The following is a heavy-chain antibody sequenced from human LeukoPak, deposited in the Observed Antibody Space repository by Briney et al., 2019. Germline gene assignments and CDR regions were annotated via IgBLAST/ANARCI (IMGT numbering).Heavy chain of an antibody. V-gene: IGHV1-3*01. CDR3: ARDHNNYYGGVHFDC. D-gene: IGHD3-10*01. J-gene: IGHJ4*02. CDR1: GYTFTSYA. CDR2: INAGNGNT. Sequence: ASVKVSCKASGYTFTSYAMHWVRQAPGQRLEWMGWINAGNGNTKYSQKFQGRVTITRDTSASTAYMELSSLRSEDTAVYYCARDHNNYYGGVHFDCWGQGTLVTVSS.